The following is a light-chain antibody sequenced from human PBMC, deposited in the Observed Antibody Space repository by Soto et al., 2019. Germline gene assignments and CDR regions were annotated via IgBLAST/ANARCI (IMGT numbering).Light chain of an antibody. V-gene: IGKV1-39*01. CDR1: QSISSS. CDR2: AAS. CDR3: QQSYNTLALS. Sequence: DIQMTQSPSSLSASVGDRVTITCQASQSISSSLNWYQQKPGKAPKVLIYAASSLQSGVPSRFSGSGSGTDFTLTISSLQPEDFATYYCQQSYNTLALSFGGGTKVEIK. J-gene: IGKJ4*01.